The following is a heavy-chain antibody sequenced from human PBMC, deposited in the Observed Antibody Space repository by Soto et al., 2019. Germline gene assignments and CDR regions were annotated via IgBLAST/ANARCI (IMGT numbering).Heavy chain of an antibody. D-gene: IGHD6-19*01. CDR2: IIPIFGTA. CDR3: AAGYSSGWVWALYYYGMDV. Sequence: SVKVSCKASGGTFSSYAISWVRQAPGQGLEWMGGIIPIFGTANYAQKFQGRVTITADESTSTAYMELSSLRSEDTAVYYCAAGYSSGWVWALYYYGMDVWGQGTTVTVSS. V-gene: IGHV1-69*13. J-gene: IGHJ6*02. CDR1: GGTFSSYA.